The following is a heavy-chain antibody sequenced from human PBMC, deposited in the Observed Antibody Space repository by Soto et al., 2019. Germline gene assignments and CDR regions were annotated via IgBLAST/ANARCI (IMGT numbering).Heavy chain of an antibody. Sequence: QVQLVQSGAEVKKPGSSVKVSYKASGGTFSSYAISWVRQAPGQGPEWMGGIIPIFGTANYAQKFQGRVTITADESTSTAYMELSSLRSEDTAVYYCASGPGAAAGTYGRLGYYFDYWGQGTLVTVSS. D-gene: IGHD6-13*01. CDR1: GGTFSSYA. J-gene: IGHJ4*02. CDR2: IIPIFGTA. V-gene: IGHV1-69*01. CDR3: ASGPGAAAGTYGRLGYYFDY.